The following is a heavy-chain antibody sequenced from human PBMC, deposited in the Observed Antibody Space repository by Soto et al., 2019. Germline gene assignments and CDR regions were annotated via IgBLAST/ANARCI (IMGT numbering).Heavy chain of an antibody. V-gene: IGHV4-30-2*01. D-gene: IGHD3-10*01. CDR1: GGSIGGVGYS. Sequence: SETLSLTCAVSGGSIGGVGYSWSWIRQPPGGGLEWIGYMYHSGTFLKSPSLKTRLTVSLDMSKNQFSLTLNSMTAADTAVYYCARAQFYSGSGNYNNLMFDAWGQGIQVTVSS. J-gene: IGHJ5*02. CDR3: ARAQFYSGSGNYNNLMFDA. CDR2: MYHSGTF.